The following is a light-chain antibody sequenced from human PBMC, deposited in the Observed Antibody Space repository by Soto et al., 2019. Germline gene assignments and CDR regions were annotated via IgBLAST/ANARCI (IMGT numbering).Light chain of an antibody. J-gene: IGLJ3*02. CDR1: SSNIGKSY. Sequence: QSALTQPPSVSAAPRQKVTISCSGSSSNIGKSYVSWYQQVPGTVPKLLIYENDKRPSGIPDRFSGSTSGTSATLVITGLQTGDEADYYCAAWDNRLVAVLFGGGTKLTVL. CDR2: END. CDR3: AAWDNRLVAVL. V-gene: IGLV1-51*01.